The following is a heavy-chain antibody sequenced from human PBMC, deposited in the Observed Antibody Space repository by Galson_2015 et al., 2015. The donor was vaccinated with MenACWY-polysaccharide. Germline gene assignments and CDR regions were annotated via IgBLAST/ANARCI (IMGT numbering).Heavy chain of an antibody. CDR3: AKDSTDFWSVAGRFDH. D-gene: IGHD3-3*01. J-gene: IGHJ5*02. CDR1: GFTVSGNY. CDR2: IRSSGANT. V-gene: IGHV3-23*01. Sequence: SLRLSCAASGFTVSGNYMAWVRQAPGKGLEWVSVIRSSGANTYYADSVKGRFTISRDNSKNTLYLQMNSLRAEDTAVYYCAKDSTDFWSVAGRFDHWGQGTLVTVSS.